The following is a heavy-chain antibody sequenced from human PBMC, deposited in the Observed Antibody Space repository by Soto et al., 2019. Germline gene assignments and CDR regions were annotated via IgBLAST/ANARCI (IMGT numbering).Heavy chain of an antibody. CDR3: ASGRYGDY. CDR2: ISAHNGNT. Sequence: QVHLVQSGPEVKKPGASVRVSCKASGYTFTSYGITWARQAPGQGLEWMGWISAHNGNTDYAQKLQGRVIVTRDTSTSTAYMELRSLRSDDTAVYYCASGRYGDYWGQGALVTVSS. V-gene: IGHV1-18*01. J-gene: IGHJ4*02. D-gene: IGHD1-26*01. CDR1: GYTFTSYG.